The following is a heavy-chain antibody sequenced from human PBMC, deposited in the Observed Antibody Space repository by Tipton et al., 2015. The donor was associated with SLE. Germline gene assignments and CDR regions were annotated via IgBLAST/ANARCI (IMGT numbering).Heavy chain of an antibody. CDR3: ARLSGDAFDI. J-gene: IGHJ3*02. V-gene: IGHV4-34*01. Sequence: LRLSCAVYGGSFSGYYWSWIRQPPGKGLEWIGEINHSGSTNYNPSLKSRVTISVDTSKNQFSLKVTSVTAADTAVYYCARLSGDAFDIWGRGTMVTVSS. D-gene: IGHD1-26*01. CDR2: INHSGST. CDR1: GGSFSGYY.